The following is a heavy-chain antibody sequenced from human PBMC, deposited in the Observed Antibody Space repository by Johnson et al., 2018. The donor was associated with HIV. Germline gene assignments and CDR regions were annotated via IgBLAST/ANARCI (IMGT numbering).Heavy chain of an antibody. V-gene: IGHV3-7*05. D-gene: IGHD3-10*01. J-gene: IGHJ3*02. CDR3: ARGGKSYYGAFDI. Sequence: VQLVESGGGLVQPGGSLRLSCAASGFTFTSYWMSWVRQAPGKGLEWVANINQDGSEKYFVDSVKGRFTISRDNTKNSLYMQMNSLRAEDTALYYCARGGKSYYGAFDIWGQGTMVTVSS. CDR2: INQDGSEK. CDR1: GFTFTSYW.